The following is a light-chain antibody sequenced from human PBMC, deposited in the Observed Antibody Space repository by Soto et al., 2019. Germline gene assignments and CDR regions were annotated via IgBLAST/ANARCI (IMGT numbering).Light chain of an antibody. CDR3: SSYTSSSTLEVV. CDR2: DVS. Sequence: QSALTQPASVSGSPGQSITISCTGTSSDIGDYKYVSWYQQHPGKAPKLMIYDVSNRPSGVSNRFSGSKSGNTASLTISGLQAEDEADYYCSSYTSSSTLEVVFGGGTKLTVL. J-gene: IGLJ2*01. CDR1: SSDIGDYKY. V-gene: IGLV2-14*01.